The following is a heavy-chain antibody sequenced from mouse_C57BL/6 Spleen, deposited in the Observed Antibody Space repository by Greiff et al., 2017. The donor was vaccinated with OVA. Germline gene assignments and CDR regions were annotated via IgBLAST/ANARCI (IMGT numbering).Heavy chain of an antibody. Sequence: QVTLKVSGAELVRPGASVTLSCKASGYTFTDYEMHWVKQTPVHGLEWIGAIDPETGGTAYNQKFKGKAILTADKSSSTAYMELRSLTSEDSAVYYCTTAQATDYWGQGTSVTVSS. CDR2: IDPETGGT. CDR1: GYTFTDYE. J-gene: IGHJ4*01. CDR3: TTAQATDY. V-gene: IGHV1-15*01. D-gene: IGHD3-2*02.